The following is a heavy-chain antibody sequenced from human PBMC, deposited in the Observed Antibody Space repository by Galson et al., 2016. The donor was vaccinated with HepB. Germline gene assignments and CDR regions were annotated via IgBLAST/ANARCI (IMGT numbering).Heavy chain of an antibody. Sequence: SLRLSCAASGFTFDDYAMHWVRQAPGKGLEWISGINFNSVIIGYADSVKGRFTISRDNAKTSLYLQMNALRAEDTALYYCVKDTDGVVVAATGGLGPWGQGTLVTVSS. V-gene: IGHV3-9*01. J-gene: IGHJ5*02. CDR1: GFTFDDYA. CDR3: VKDTDGVVVAATGGLGP. CDR2: INFNSVII. D-gene: IGHD2-15*01.